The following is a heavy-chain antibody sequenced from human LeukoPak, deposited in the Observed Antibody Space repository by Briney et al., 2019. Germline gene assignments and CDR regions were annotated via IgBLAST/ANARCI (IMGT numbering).Heavy chain of an antibody. D-gene: IGHD3-10*01. CDR2: IYTSGTT. CDR1: GGSFSTYY. CDR3: ARGALLWFGERMEYYFDY. J-gene: IGHJ4*02. Sequence: SETLSLTCTVSGGSFSTYYWSWIRQPAGKGLEWIGHIYTSGTTNYNPSLKSRVTISVDTSKNQFSLKLSSMTAADTAVYYCARGALLWFGERMEYYFDYWGQGTLLTVSS. V-gene: IGHV4-4*07.